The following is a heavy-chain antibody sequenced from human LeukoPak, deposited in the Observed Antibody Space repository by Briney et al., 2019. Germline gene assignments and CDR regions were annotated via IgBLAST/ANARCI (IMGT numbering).Heavy chain of an antibody. CDR3: TRLAGGDAFDI. J-gene: IGHJ3*02. V-gene: IGHV3-73*01. CDR2: IRSKANSYTT. CDR1: GFTFSGSA. Sequence: GGSLKLSCAASGFTFSGSAMHWVRQASGKGLEWVGRIRSKANSYTTAYSASVKGRFTISRDDSQRATYVQMNSLKIEDTAVYYCTRLAGGDAFDIWGPGTMVTVSS. D-gene: IGHD2-15*01.